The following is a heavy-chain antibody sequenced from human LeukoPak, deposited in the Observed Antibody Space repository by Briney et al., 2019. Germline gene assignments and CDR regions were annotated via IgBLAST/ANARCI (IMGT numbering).Heavy chain of an antibody. D-gene: IGHD2-2*01. V-gene: IGHV1-18*01. CDR2: ISAYNGNT. Sequence: ASVKVSCKASGYTFTSYGISWVRQAPGQGLEWMGWISAYNGNTNYAQKLQGRVTMTTDTSTSTAYMELRSLRSDDTAVYYCASTSDIVVVPANSGMDVWGQGTTVTVSS. J-gene: IGHJ6*02. CDR1: GYTFTSYG. CDR3: ASTSDIVVVPANSGMDV.